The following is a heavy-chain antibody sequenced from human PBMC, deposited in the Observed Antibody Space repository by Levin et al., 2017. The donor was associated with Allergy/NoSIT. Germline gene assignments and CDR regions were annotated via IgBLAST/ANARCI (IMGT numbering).Heavy chain of an antibody. CDR2: IYYSGST. V-gene: IGHV4-39*01. Sequence: SETLSLTCTVSGGSISSSSYYWGWIRQPPGKGLEWIGSIYYSGSTYYNPSLKSRVTISVDTSKNQFSLKLSSVTAADTAVYYCARFGWVLWFGEDYWGQGTLVTVSS. CDR1: GGSISSSSYY. J-gene: IGHJ4*02. D-gene: IGHD3-10*01. CDR3: ARFGWVLWFGEDY.